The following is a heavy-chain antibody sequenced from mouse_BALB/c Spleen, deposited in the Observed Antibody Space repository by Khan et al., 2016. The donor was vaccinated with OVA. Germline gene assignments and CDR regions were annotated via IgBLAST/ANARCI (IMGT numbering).Heavy chain of an antibody. CDR2: ISYSGNT. V-gene: IGHV3-2*02. D-gene: IGHD2-4*01. CDR3: ARKDYYDYDPFPY. CDR1: GYSITSEFA. Sequence: VQLKQSGPSLVKPSQSLSLTCTVTGYSITSEFAWNWIRQFPGNKLEWMGYISYSGNTRYNPSLKSLISITRDTSRNQFFLQLNSVTTEDTATYYCARKDYYDYDPFPYWGQGTLVTVSA. J-gene: IGHJ3*01.